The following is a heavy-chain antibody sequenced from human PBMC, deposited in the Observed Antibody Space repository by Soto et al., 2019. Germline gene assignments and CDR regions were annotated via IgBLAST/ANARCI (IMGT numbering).Heavy chain of an antibody. V-gene: IGHV3-9*01. Sequence: EVQLVESGGGLAHIGRSLRLSCAVSGITFDDYAMHWVRQPPGKGLEWVSGISWNSDSIDYADSVKGRFTISRDNAKNCLYLHMNCLRIEDTAVYYCVKDNYYGAGGPVPDYGMDVWGQGTTVTVYS. D-gene: IGHD3-10*01. CDR2: ISWNSDSI. J-gene: IGHJ6*02. CDR1: GITFDDYA. CDR3: VKDNYYGAGGPVPDYGMDV.